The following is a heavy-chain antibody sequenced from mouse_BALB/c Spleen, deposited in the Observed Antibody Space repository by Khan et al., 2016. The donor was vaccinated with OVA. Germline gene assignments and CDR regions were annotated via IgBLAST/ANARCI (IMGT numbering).Heavy chain of an antibody. Sequence: EVQLQESGPGLVKPSQSLSLTCTVTGYSITNDYAWNWIRQFPGNKLEWMGYLSYSGNTGYNPSLKSRIYITRDTSKNQFFLPLNSVTTEDTATYYGASEDLSLVYCGQGTTLTVSS. V-gene: IGHV3-2*02. CDR2: LSYSGNT. J-gene: IGHJ2*01. CDR1: GYSITNDYA. CDR3: ASEDLSLVY.